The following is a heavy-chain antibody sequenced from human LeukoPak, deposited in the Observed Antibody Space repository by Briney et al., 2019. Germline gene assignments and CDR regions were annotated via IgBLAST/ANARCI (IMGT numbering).Heavy chain of an antibody. D-gene: IGHD3-22*01. CDR3: AKGIYYDSSGYLDY. J-gene: IGHJ4*02. CDR1: GFTFDDYA. Sequence: PGGSLRLSCAASGFTFDDYAMHWVRQAPGKGLEWVSGISWNSGSIGYADSVKGRFTISRDNAKNSLYLQMNSLRAEDTALYYCAKGIYYDSSGYLDYRGQGTLVTVSS. CDR2: ISWNSGSI. V-gene: IGHV3-9*01.